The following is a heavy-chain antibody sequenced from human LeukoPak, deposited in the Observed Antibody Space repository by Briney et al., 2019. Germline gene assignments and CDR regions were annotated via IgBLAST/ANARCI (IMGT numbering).Heavy chain of an antibody. CDR3: AKGGLGKEVFDD. CDR1: GFTFNTCA. D-gene: IGHD1-1*01. Sequence: PGGSLRLSRVASGFTFNTCAQSWVRQAPGKGPQWVARINGGGRGTYYADSLKGRFTISRDNSKNTLYLQIYNLRPEDTARYYCAKGGLGKEVFDDWGQGTVVTVSS. CDR2: INGGGRGT. J-gene: IGHJ4*02. V-gene: IGHV3-23*01.